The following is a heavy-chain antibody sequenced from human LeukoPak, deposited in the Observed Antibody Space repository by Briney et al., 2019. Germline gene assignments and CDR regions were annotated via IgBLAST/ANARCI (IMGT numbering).Heavy chain of an antibody. J-gene: IGHJ3*02. CDR1: GYTFTAYY. V-gene: IGHV1-2*02. CDR2: INPDSGGT. CDR3: TGSGPRPHDAFDI. Sequence: GASVKVSCKASGYTFTAYYMHWVRQAPGHGLEWMGWINPDSGGTNYAQQFKGRVTMTTDTSISTAYMERSRLRSDDPAVYCCTGSGPRPHDAFDIWGQGTMVTVSS.